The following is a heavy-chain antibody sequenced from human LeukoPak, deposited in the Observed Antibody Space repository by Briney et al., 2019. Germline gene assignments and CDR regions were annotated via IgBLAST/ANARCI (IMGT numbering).Heavy chain of an antibody. Sequence: GGSLRLSCEGSAFIFSGHWMNWVRQTPGKGLEWVASIKEDGSERQYVDSVKGRFSISRDNTKGSLFLQLNSLRVEDTAVYYCAKPARLGDYGAWGQGTTVTVSS. CDR3: AKPARLGDYGA. D-gene: IGHD4-17*01. V-gene: IGHV3-7*03. CDR1: AFIFSGHW. CDR2: IKEDGSER. J-gene: IGHJ6*02.